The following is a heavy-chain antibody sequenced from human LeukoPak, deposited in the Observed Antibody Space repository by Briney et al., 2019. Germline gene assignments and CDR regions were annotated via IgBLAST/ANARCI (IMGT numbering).Heavy chain of an antibody. CDR2: IKQDGSDK. CDR1: GFTFSNYY. Sequence: GGSPRLSCAASGFTFSNYYMSWVRQAPGKGLEWVASIKQDGSDKYYVDSVKGRFTISRDNAKNSLYLQMNSLRAEDTAVYYCARGVRIVAGKFRRDYYMDVWGKGTTVTVFS. V-gene: IGHV3-7*01. CDR3: ARGVRIVAGKFRRDYYMDV. D-gene: IGHD6-19*01. J-gene: IGHJ6*03.